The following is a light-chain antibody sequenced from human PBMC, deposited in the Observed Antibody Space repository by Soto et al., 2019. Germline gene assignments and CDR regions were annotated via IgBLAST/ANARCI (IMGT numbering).Light chain of an antibody. CDR2: GAA. CDR3: QQYGSSPT. V-gene: IGKV3-20*01. J-gene: IGKJ1*01. Sequence: LKQSAGTLSFNKGERATLSCRASQSASRRYLAWYQQKPGHAPRLLLSGAANRATGIPERFSCSGSGTDFTLTISRREPEDFAVYHCQQYGSSPTFGQGTMA. CDR1: QSASRRY.